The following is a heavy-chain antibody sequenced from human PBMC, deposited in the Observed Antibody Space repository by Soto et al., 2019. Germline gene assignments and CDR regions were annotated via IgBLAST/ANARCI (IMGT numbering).Heavy chain of an antibody. Sequence: QVQLVESGGGVVQPGRSLRLSCAASGFTFSSYGMHWVRQAPGKGLEWVAVISYDGSYQYYADSVKGRVTISRDNSKNTLYLQMKSLRAEDTAVYYCAQDRRHIVVVRYFDYWGQGTLVTVSS. V-gene: IGHV3-30*18. D-gene: IGHD2-21*01. CDR1: GFTFSSYG. J-gene: IGHJ4*02. CDR2: ISYDGSYQ. CDR3: AQDRRHIVVVRYFDY.